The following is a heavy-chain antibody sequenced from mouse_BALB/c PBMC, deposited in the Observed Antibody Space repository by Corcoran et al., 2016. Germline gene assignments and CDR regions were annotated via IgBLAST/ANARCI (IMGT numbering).Heavy chain of an antibody. CDR2: IDPENGNT. D-gene: IGHD2-4*01. V-gene: IGHV14-1*02. CDR3: ASSYYDYSWFAY. J-gene: IGHJ3*01. Sequence: EIQLQQSGAELVRPGALVKLSCKASGFNIKNYSMHWVTQRPEQGLEWIGWIDPENGNTIYDPKFQGKASRTADTSSNPAYLQLSSLTSEDTAVYYCASSYYDYSWFAYWGQGTLVTVSA. CDR1: GFNIKNYS.